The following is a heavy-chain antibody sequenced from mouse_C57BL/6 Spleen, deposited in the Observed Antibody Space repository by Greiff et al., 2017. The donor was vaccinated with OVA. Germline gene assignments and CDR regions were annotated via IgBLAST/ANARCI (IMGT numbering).Heavy chain of an antibody. CDR3: ARQYYYGSSSYAMDY. D-gene: IGHD1-1*01. J-gene: IGHJ4*01. V-gene: IGHV2-6-1*01. Sequence: VQLQESGPGLVAPSQSLSITCTVSGFSLTSYGVHWVRQPPGKGLEWLVVIWSDGSTTYNSAPKSRLSISKDNSKSHVFLKMNSLQTDDTAMYYCARQYYYGSSSYAMDYWGQGTSVTVSS. CDR2: IWSDGST. CDR1: GFSLTSYG.